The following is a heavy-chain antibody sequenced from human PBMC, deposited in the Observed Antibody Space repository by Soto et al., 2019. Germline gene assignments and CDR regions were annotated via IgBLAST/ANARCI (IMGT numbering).Heavy chain of an antibody. CDR2: INSDGSST. CDR3: PRLAAAGTEIDY. Sequence: EVQLVESGGGLVQPGGSLGLSFAASGFTFSYYWMHWVRQAPGKGLVWVSRINSDGSSTSYADSEKGRFTISRDNAKNTLYLQMNSLRAEDTAVYYCPRLAAAGTEIDYWGQGTLVTVSS. J-gene: IGHJ4*02. CDR1: GFTFSYYW. D-gene: IGHD6-13*01. V-gene: IGHV3-74*01.